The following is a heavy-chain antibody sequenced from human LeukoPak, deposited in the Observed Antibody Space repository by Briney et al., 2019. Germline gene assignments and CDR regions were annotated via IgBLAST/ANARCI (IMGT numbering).Heavy chain of an antibody. D-gene: IGHD5-18*01. CDR1: GFTFSSYW. CDR2: IKTDGSTT. Sequence: GGSLRLSCAASGFTFSSYWMHWVRQAPGKGRVWASRIKTDGSTTTYADSVKGRFTISRDNAKNTLYLQMNSLRAEDTAVYYCVRGPREYNYGTFDYWGQGTLVTVSS. CDR3: VRGPREYNYGTFDY. J-gene: IGHJ4*02. V-gene: IGHV3-74*01.